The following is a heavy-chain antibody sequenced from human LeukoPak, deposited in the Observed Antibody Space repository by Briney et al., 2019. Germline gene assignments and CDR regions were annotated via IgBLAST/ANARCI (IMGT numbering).Heavy chain of an antibody. CDR3: AKGVDIVASEGVDAFDI. CDR2: IRYDGSNK. CDR1: GFTFSSYG. D-gene: IGHD5-12*01. Sequence: GGSLRLSCAASGFTFSSYGMHWVRQAPGKGLEWVAFIRYDGSNKYYADSVKGRFTISRGNSKNTLYLQMNSLRAEDTAVYYCAKGVDIVASEGVDAFDIWAKGQWSPSLQ. J-gene: IGHJ3*02. V-gene: IGHV3-30*02.